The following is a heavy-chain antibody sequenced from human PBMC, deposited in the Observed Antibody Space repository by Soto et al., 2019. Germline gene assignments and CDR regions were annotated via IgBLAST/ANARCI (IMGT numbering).Heavy chain of an antibody. D-gene: IGHD3-3*01. CDR2: INPNSGGT. J-gene: IGHJ3*02. V-gene: IGHV1-2*04. CDR3: ARDLMVFGVVTDAFDI. Sequence: ASVEVSCKASGYTFTGCYRRWVRQAPGQGLEWMGWINPNSGGTNYAQKFQGWVTMTRDTSISTAYMELSRLRSDDTAVYYCARDLMVFGVVTDAFDIWGQGTMVTVSS. CDR1: GYTFTGCY.